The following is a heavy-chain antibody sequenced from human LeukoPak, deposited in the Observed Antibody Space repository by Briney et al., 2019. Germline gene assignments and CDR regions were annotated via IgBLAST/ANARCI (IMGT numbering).Heavy chain of an antibody. V-gene: IGHV1-18*01. D-gene: IGHD2-2*01. CDR2: ISAYNGNT. CDR1: GGTFNNFA. Sequence: ASVKVSCKASGGTFNNFAISWVRQAPGQGLEWMGWISAYNGNTNYAQKLQGRVTMTTDTSTSTAYMELRSLRSDDTAVYYCARDSPDIVVVPAATRRRYYYYGMDVWGQGTTVTVSS. CDR3: ARDSPDIVVVPAATRRRYYYYGMDV. J-gene: IGHJ6*02.